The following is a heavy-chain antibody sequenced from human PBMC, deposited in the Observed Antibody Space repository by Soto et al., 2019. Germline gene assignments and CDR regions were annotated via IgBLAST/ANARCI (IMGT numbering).Heavy chain of an antibody. J-gene: IGHJ2*01. V-gene: IGHV4-59*01. CDR2: IYYRGIT. CDR1: GGSISSYY. Sequence: QVQLQESGPGLVKPSETLSLTCTVSGGSISSYYWSWIRQPPGKGLEWIGYIYYRGITNYSPSLKSRVTISVDTSKNQFSLKLSSVTAADTAMYSCARFNWYFDLWGRGTLVTVSS. CDR3: ARFNWYFDL.